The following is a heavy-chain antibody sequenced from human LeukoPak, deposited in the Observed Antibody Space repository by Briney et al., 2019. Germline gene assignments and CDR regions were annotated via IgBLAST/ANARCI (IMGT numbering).Heavy chain of an antibody. V-gene: IGHV1-24*01. CDR2: FDPEDGET. CDR3: ATAGSASSSWPHYFDY. Sequence: ASAKVSCKVSGYTLTELSMHWVRQAPGKGLEWMGGFDPEDGETIYAQKFQGRVTMTEDTSTDTAYMELSSLRSEDTAVYYCATAGSASSSWPHYFDYWGQGTLVTVSS. J-gene: IGHJ4*02. CDR1: GYTLTELS. D-gene: IGHD6-13*01.